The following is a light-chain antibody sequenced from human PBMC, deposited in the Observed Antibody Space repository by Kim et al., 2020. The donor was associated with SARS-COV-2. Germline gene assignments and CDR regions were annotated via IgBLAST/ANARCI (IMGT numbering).Light chain of an antibody. V-gene: IGKV1-9*01. CDR1: QGISTY. CDR2: AAS. J-gene: IGKJ4*01. CDR3: QQLKSYPLT. Sequence: ASVGERVTITCRASQGISTYLAWYQQKAGKAPKLLIYAASTLQSGVPSRFSGSGSGTDFTLAISSLQPEDFGTYYCQQLKSYPLTFGGGTKVDIK.